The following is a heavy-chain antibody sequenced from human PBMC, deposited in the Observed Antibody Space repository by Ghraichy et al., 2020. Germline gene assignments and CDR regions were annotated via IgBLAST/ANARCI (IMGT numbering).Heavy chain of an antibody. V-gene: IGHV1-69*13. J-gene: IGHJ3*02. CDR1: GGTFSSYA. D-gene: IGHD6-13*01. CDR2: IIPIFGTA. CDR3: ARDRIAAAGTDAFDI. Sequence: SVKVSCKASGGTFSSYAISWVRQAPGQGLEWMGGIIPIFGTANYAQKFQGRVTITADESTSTAYMELSSLRSEDTAVYYCARDRIAAAGTDAFDIWGQGTMVTVSS.